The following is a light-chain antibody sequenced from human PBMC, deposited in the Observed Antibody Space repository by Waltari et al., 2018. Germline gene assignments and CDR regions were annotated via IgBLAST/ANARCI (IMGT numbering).Light chain of an antibody. V-gene: IGKV3-11*01. Sequence: EIVLTQSPATLSLSPGERATLSCRASQSVGSYLGWYQQKPGQAPRLLIYDASNRATGIPARFSGGGSGTDFTLTIRSLEPEDFAVYYCQQRSNWPLTFGGGTKVEIK. CDR1: QSVGSY. CDR2: DAS. CDR3: QQRSNWPLT. J-gene: IGKJ4*01.